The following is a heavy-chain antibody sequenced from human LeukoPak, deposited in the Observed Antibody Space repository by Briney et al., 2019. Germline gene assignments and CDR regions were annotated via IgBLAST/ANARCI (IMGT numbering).Heavy chain of an antibody. CDR2: IYAGDSAT. V-gene: IGHV5-51*01. CDR3: ASSRGITMTVFDI. Sequence: GESLKISCVGSGYSFTIYLLCWVREMPREGVWWMGIIYAGDSATRYRPSLQSLVTTSADKTINTANLQWSRLKASDTDIYYCASSRGITMTVFDIWGQGTIVTVSS. CDR1: GYSFTIYL. J-gene: IGHJ3*02. D-gene: IGHD3-22*01.